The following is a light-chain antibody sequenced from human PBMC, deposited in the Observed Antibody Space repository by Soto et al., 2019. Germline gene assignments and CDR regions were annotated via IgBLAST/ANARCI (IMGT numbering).Light chain of an antibody. CDR1: SSDVGNYNL. V-gene: IGLV2-23*01. J-gene: IGLJ1*01. Sequence: QSALTQPASVSGSLGQSIAISCTGTSSDVGNYNLVSWYQQHPGKAPKLMIHEDTKRPSGVSNRFSGSKSGNTASLTISGLQAEDEADYYCCSYAGSSTYVFGTGTMLTVL. CDR2: EDT. CDR3: CSYAGSSTYV.